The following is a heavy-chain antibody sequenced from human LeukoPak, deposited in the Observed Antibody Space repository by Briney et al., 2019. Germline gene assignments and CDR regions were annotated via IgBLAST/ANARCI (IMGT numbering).Heavy chain of an antibody. CDR1: GYTFTGYY. D-gene: IGHD6-13*01. CDR3: ASLGGSSWSPRYYFDY. V-gene: IGHV1-2*02. Sequence: ASVKVSCKASGYTFTGYYMHWVRQAPGQGLEWMGWINPNSGGTNYAQKFQGRVTMTRDTSISTAYMELSRLRSDDTAVYYCASLGGSSWSPRYYFDYWGQGTLVTVSS. CDR2: INPNSGGT. J-gene: IGHJ4*02.